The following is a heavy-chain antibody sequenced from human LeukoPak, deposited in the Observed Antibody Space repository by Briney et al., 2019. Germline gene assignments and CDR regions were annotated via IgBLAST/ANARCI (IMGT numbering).Heavy chain of an antibody. Sequence: SETLSLTCTVSGGSISSGGYYWSWIRQHPGKDLEWIGYIYYSGSTYYNPSLKSRVTISVDTSKNQFSLKLSSVTAADTAVYYCAREDTAMAYFDCWGQGTLVTVSS. CDR1: GGSISSGGYY. CDR2: IYYSGST. V-gene: IGHV4-31*03. D-gene: IGHD5-18*01. J-gene: IGHJ4*02. CDR3: AREDTAMAYFDC.